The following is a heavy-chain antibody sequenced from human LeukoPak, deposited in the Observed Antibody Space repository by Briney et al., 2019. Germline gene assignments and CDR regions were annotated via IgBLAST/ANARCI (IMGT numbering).Heavy chain of an antibody. CDR2: IYYSGST. V-gene: IGHV4-59*08. CDR1: GGSISSYY. CDR3: AARIAAAAPLAYYYYGMDV. Sequence: PSETLSLTCTVSGGSISSYYWSWIRQPPGKGLEWIGHIYYSGSTNYNPSLKSRVTISVDTSKNQFSLKLSSVTAADTAVYYCAARIAAAAPLAYYYYGMDVWGQGTTVTVSS. D-gene: IGHD6-13*01. J-gene: IGHJ6*02.